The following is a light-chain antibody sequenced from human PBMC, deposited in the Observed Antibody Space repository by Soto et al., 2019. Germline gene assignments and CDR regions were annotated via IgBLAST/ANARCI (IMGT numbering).Light chain of an antibody. J-gene: IGKJ1*01. CDR3: QQSYSTPPT. V-gene: IGKV1-39*01. CDR1: QSISSY. CDR2: AAS. Sequence: DIQMTQSPSSLSASVGDRVTITCRASQSISSYLNWYQQKPGKAPKLLIYAASSLQSGVPSRFSGSGSGTDFTLTISSLQPEDFATYSGQQSYSTPPTCGQGTKV.